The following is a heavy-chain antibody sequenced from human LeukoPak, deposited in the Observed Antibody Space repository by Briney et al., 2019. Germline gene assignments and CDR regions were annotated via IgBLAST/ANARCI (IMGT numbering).Heavy chain of an antibody. CDR2: IYYSGSS. CDR3: ARANRYDLYFDY. Sequence: SETLSLTCTVSGGYISSYYWSWIRQPPGKGLEWIGYIYYSGSSNYNPSLKSRVTISVDTSKNQISLKLSSVTAPDTAVYYCARANRYDLYFDYWGQGTLVTVSS. J-gene: IGHJ4*02. D-gene: IGHD5-12*01. V-gene: IGHV4-59*01. CDR1: GGYISSYY.